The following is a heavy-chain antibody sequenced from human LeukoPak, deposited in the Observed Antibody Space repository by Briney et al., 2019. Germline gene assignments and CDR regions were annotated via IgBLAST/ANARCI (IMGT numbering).Heavy chain of an antibody. J-gene: IGHJ6*02. CDR2: IYYSGST. V-gene: IGHV4-59*08. CDR3: ARRIAAAGMGYYYYYGMDV. Sequence: SETLSLTCTVSGGPISSYYWSWIRQPPGKGLEWIGYIYYSGSTNYNPSLKSRVTISVDTSKNQFSLKLSSVTAADTAVYYCARRIAAAGMGYYYYYGMDVWGQGTTVTVSS. CDR1: GGPISSYY. D-gene: IGHD6-13*01.